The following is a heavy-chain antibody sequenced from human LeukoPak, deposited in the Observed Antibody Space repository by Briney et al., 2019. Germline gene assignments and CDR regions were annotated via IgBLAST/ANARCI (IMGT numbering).Heavy chain of an antibody. J-gene: IGHJ4*02. V-gene: IGHV3-23*01. D-gene: IGHD6-19*01. CDR1: GFTFSSYA. Sequence: GGSLRLSCAASGFTFSSYAMSWVRQAPGKGLEWVSIVSAGAKTYYSDSVKGRFTISRDNSKNTLYLLMNSLRTGDTAVYYCAKIGGWSLDYWGQGTLVTVSS. CDR2: VSAGAKT. CDR3: AKIGGWSLDY.